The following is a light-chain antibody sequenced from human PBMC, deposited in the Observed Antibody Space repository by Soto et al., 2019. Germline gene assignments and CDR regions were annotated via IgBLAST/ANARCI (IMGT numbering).Light chain of an antibody. V-gene: IGKV1-6*01. Sequence: AIQVTQSPSSLSASVGDRFTITCRATQGYRRDLGWYQQKPGKAPKLLIYAASDLQAEVPSRFSGSGSGTDFTLTISSLQAEDFATYYCLQDHDYQWTFGQGTKLEIK. CDR3: LQDHDYQWT. CDR2: AAS. CDR1: QGYRRD. J-gene: IGKJ2*02.